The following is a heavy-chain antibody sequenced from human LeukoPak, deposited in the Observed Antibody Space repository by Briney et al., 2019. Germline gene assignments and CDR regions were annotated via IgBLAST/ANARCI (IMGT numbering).Heavy chain of an antibody. CDR2: ISDSGDST. Sequence: GGSLRLSCAASGFTFSSYAMNWVRQAPGKGLEWVSTISDSGDSTYYADSVKGRFTISRDNSKNTLYLQINSLRAEDTAVYYCAKEVVAVGAPYFFDYWGQGTLVTVSS. CDR1: GFTFSSYA. J-gene: IGHJ4*02. D-gene: IGHD3-16*01. V-gene: IGHV3-23*01. CDR3: AKEVVAVGAPYFFDY.